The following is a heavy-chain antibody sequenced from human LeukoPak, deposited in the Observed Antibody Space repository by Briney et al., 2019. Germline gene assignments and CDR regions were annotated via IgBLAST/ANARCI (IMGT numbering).Heavy chain of an antibody. J-gene: IGHJ4*02. CDR2: ISYDGSNK. Sequence: GGSLRLSCAASGFTFSSYAMHWVRQAPGKGLEWVAVISYDGSNKYYADSVKGRFTISRDNSKNTLYLQMNSLRAEDTAVYYCAKFWSGYDHFDYWGQGTLVTVSS. CDR3: AKFWSGYDHFDY. D-gene: IGHD3-3*01. CDR1: GFTFSSYA. V-gene: IGHV3-30*04.